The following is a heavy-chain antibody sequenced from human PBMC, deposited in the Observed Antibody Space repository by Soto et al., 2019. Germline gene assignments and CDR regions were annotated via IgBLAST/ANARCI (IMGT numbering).Heavy chain of an antibody. D-gene: IGHD3-22*01. CDR2: ISGSGGST. Sequence: PGGSLRLSCAASGFTFSSYAMSWVRQAPGKGLEWVSAISGSGGSTYYADSVKGRFTISRDNSKNTLYLQMNSLRAEDTAVYYCAKGNYDSSGYYFRPYYFDYWGQGTLVTVSS. CDR1: GFTFSSYA. J-gene: IGHJ4*02. CDR3: AKGNYDSSGYYFRPYYFDY. V-gene: IGHV3-23*01.